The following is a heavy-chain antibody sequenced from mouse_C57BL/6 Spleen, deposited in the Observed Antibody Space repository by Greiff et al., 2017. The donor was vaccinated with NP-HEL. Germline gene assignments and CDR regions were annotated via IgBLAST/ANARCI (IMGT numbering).Heavy chain of an antibody. J-gene: IGHJ2*01. CDR1: GYAFSSSW. CDR3: ARFEWYYCDG. Sequence: VQRVESGPELVKPGASVKISCKASGYAFSSSWMNWVKQRPGKGLEWIGRIYPGDGDTNYNGKFKGKATLTADKSSSTAYMQLSSLTSEDSAVYFCARFEWYYCDGWGQGTTLTVAS. D-gene: IGHD1-3*01. V-gene: IGHV1-82*01. CDR2: IYPGDGDT.